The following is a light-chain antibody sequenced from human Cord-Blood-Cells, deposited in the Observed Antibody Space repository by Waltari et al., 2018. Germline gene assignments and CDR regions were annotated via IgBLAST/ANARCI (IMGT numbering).Light chain of an antibody. CDR2: DAS. CDR3: QQRSNWPPS. J-gene: IGKJ2*03. CDR1: QSVSSY. V-gene: IGKV3-11*01. Sequence: EIVLIQSPATLSLSPGERATLSCRASQSVSSYLAWYQQKPGQAPRLLIYDASNRATGIPARFSGSGSGTDFTLTISSLEPEDFAVYYCQQRSNWPPSFGQGTKLEIK.